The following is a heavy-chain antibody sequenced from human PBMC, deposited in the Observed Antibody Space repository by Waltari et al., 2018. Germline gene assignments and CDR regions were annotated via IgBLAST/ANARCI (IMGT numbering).Heavy chain of an antibody. J-gene: IGHJ4*02. D-gene: IGHD3-10*01. CDR1: GGSVRDGIYY. CDR3: ARQSYGSGTYEFDF. V-gene: IGHV4-39*01. Sequence: QVQLQESGPRLVKPSETLSLTCTVSGGSVRDGIYYWAWISPPPGKGLEWIGSVYSSGSPHYKSALKSRVTMSVDMSKNQFSLRLTSVTAADTATYYCARQSYGSGTYEFDFWGQGALVTVSS. CDR2: VYSSGSP.